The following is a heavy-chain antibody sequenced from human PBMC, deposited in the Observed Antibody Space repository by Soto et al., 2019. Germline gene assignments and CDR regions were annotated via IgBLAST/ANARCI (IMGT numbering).Heavy chain of an antibody. D-gene: IGHD6-19*01. Sequence: SVKVSCKASGGTFSSYAISWVRQAPGQGLGWMGGIIPIFGTANYAQKFQGRVTITADESTSTAYMELSSLRSEDTAVYYCARVGIAVSGRRRNYYYGMDVWGQGTTVTVSS. CDR2: IIPIFGTA. CDR1: GGTFSSYA. V-gene: IGHV1-69*13. J-gene: IGHJ6*02. CDR3: ARVGIAVSGRRRNYYYGMDV.